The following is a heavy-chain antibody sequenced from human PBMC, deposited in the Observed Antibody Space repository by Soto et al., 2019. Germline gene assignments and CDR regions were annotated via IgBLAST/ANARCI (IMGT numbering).Heavy chain of an antibody. CDR3: AREAIVAGATTGMDA. Sequence: QVQLVQSGAEVKKPGASVKVSCKASGYTLTTFFMHWVRQAPGQGLEWMGVINPGYPAGRSTTYAHKCQGRVTMTPATPRSTAYLGLSRLRSDDTAVYYCAREAIVAGATTGMDAWGQGTTVTVSS. CDR1: GYTLTTFF. D-gene: IGHD1-26*01. V-gene: IGHV1-46*01. J-gene: IGHJ6*02. CDR2: INPGYPAGRST.